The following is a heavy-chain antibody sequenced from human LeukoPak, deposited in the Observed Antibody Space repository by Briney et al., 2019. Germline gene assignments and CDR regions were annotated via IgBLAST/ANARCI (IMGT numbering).Heavy chain of an antibody. J-gene: IGHJ4*02. CDR1: GDSISYYY. CDR3: ARVRGYSYDSSDFDY. V-gene: IGHV4-59*01. CDR2: IYYSGNT. D-gene: IGHD5-18*01. Sequence: PSETLSLTCTASGDSISYYYWSWIRQPPGKGLEWIGKIYYSGNTNYNPSLKSRVTISVDTSKNQFSLKLSSVTAADTAVYYCARVRGYSYDSSDFDYWGQGTLVTVSS.